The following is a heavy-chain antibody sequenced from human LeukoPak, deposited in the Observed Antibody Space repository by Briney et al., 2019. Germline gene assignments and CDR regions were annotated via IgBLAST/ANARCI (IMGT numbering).Heavy chain of an antibody. J-gene: IGHJ6*03. V-gene: IGHV1-69*05. CDR2: IIPIFGTA. D-gene: IGHD4-23*01. Sequence: SVKVSCKASGGTFSSYAISWVRQAPGQGLEWMGGIIPIFGTANYAQKFQGRVTITTDESTSTAYMELSSLRSEDTAVYYCARSTVVTPGYYYMDVWGKGTTVTVSS. CDR3: ARSTVVTPGYYYMDV. CDR1: GGTFSSYA.